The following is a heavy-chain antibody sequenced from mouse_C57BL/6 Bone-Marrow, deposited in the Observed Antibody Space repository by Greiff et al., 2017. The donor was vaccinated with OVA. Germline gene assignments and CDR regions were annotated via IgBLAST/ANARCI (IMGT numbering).Heavy chain of an antibody. D-gene: IGHD2-1*01. J-gene: IGHJ3*01. CDR3: ARDGNSAWFAY. CDR1: GYTFTSYW. CDR2: INPSNGGT. V-gene: IGHV1-53*01. Sequence: VQLQQPGTELVKPGASVKLSCKTSGYTFTSYWMHWVKQRPGQGLEWIGHINPSNGGTTYNEKIKSKATLTVDNPSSTAYMQLSSLTSEDSAVCDCARDGNSAWFAYWGQGTLVTVSA.